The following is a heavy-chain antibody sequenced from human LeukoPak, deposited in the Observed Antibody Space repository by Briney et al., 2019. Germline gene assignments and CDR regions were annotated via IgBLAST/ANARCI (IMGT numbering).Heavy chain of an antibody. CDR1: GGSISSYY. D-gene: IGHD2-2*02. Sequence: PSETLSLTCTVSGGSISSYYWSWIRQPPGKGLEWIGYIYYSGSTNYNPSLKSRVTISVDTSKNQFSLKLSSVTAAGTAVYYCARASGYCSSTSCYTDHDYWGQGTLATVSS. V-gene: IGHV4-59*01. CDR2: IYYSGST. J-gene: IGHJ4*02. CDR3: ARASGYCSSTSCYTDHDY.